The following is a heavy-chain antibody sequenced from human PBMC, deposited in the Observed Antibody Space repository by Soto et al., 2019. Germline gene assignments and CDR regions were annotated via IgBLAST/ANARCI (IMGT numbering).Heavy chain of an antibody. CDR1: GDSISSSGYY. J-gene: IGHJ4*02. D-gene: IGHD5-12*01. V-gene: IGHV4-39*01. CDR3: ARHDSSGYDFFDF. CDR2: IFHTGKT. Sequence: SETLSLTCTVSGDSISSSGYYWGWIRQSPGKGLEWIASIFHTGKTYYNPSVKSRVTISVDTSRNQFSLKVTSVNAADTAMFYCARHDSSGYDFFDFWGQGTLVTVS.